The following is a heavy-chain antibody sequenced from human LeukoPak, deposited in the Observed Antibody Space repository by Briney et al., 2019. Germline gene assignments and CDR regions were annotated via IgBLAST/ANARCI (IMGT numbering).Heavy chain of an antibody. D-gene: IGHD3-22*01. J-gene: IGHJ3*02. CDR1: ESTFTNYY. Sequence: ASVKVSCKASESTFTNYYIHWVRQAPGQGLEWMGIINPGGGITNYAQKFQGRVSMTRDMSTSTVYMELSSLRSEDTAMYYCARVSPPYYYDSSQNDASDIWGQGTMVTVSS. CDR3: ARVSPPYYYDSSQNDASDI. V-gene: IGHV1-46*01. CDR2: INPGGGIT.